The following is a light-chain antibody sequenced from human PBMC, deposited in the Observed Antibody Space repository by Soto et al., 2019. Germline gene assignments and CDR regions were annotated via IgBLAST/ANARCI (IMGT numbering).Light chain of an antibody. CDR1: QSVSSN. V-gene: IGKV3-15*01. Sequence: EIVMTQSPATLSVSPGERATLSYRASQSVSSNLAWYQQKPGQAPRLLIYGASTRATGIPARFSGSGSGTEFTLTISSLQSEDFAVYYCQQYNNWPLCFGGGTKVEIK. J-gene: IGKJ4*01. CDR3: QQYNNWPLC. CDR2: GAS.